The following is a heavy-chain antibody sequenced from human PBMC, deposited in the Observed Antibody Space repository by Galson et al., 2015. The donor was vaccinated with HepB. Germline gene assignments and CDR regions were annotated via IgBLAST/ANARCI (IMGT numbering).Heavy chain of an antibody. J-gene: IGHJ5*02. CDR1: GYTFTSYG. CDR2: ISPDNGNT. V-gene: IGHV1-18*01. CDR3: AREEIPGAFRTPPQYNRFDP. Sequence: SVKVSCKASGYTFTSYGVSWVRQAPGQGLEWMGWISPDNGNTNYAPKFQGRLTMTTDTSTRTAYMELRNLRSDDTAVYYCAREEIPGAFRTPPQYNRFDPWGQGTLVTVSS. D-gene: IGHD3-16*01.